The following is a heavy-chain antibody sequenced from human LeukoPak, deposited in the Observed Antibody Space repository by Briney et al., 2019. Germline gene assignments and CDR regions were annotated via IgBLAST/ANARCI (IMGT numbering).Heavy chain of an antibody. CDR2: INHSGST. J-gene: IGHJ5*02. Sequence: SETLSLTCAVYGGSLSGYYWSWIRQPPGKGLEWIGEINHSGSTNYNPSLKSRVTISVDTSKNQFSLKLSSVTAADTAVYYCAKDSSSSGGGLDPWGQGTLVTVSS. D-gene: IGHD6-6*01. V-gene: IGHV4-34*01. CDR3: AKDSSSSGGGLDP. CDR1: GGSLSGYY.